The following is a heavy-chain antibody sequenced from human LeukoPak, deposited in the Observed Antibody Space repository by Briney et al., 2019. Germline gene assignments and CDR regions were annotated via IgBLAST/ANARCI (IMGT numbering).Heavy chain of an antibody. CDR2: IIPIFGTA. CDR1: GGTFSSYA. V-gene: IGHV1-69*05. D-gene: IGHD3-10*01. Sequence: ASVKVSCKASGGTFSSYAISWVRQAPGQGLEWMGGIIPIFGTANYAQKFQGRVTITTDESTSTAYMELSSPRSEDTAVYYCARVRTPQVTFGYYYYMDVWGKGTTVTVSS. J-gene: IGHJ6*03. CDR3: ARVRTPQVTFGYYYYMDV.